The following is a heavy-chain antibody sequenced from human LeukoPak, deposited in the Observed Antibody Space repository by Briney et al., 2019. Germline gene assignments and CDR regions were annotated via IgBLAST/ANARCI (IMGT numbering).Heavy chain of an antibody. D-gene: IGHD2-2*01. CDR1: GGSISSGGYY. CDR3: ARYTIKDIVVVPAAKDDAFDI. Sequence: PSETLSLTCTVSGGSISSGGYYWSWIRQPPGKGLEWIGYIYHSGSAYYNPSLKSRVTISVDRSKNQFSLKLSSVTAADTAVYYCARYTIKDIVVVPAAKDDAFDIWGQGTAVTVS. CDR2: IYHSGSA. J-gene: IGHJ3*02. V-gene: IGHV4-30-2*01.